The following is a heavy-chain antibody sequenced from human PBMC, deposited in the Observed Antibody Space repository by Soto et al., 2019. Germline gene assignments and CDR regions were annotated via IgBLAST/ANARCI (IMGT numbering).Heavy chain of an antibody. CDR2: IGGGSDDT. J-gene: IGHJ5*02. CDR1: GFTFGSYA. D-gene: IGHD3-22*01. Sequence: EVQLLESGGDLVQPGGSLRLSCEASGFTFGSYAMTWVRQAPGKGLKWVSAIGGGSDDTYYADSVKGRFTISRDNSKNMLYLQMNSLRAEDTAVYYCARPGNCYDSTGYYYRFDPWGQGTLVTVSS. CDR3: ARPGNCYDSTGYYYRFDP. V-gene: IGHV3-23*01.